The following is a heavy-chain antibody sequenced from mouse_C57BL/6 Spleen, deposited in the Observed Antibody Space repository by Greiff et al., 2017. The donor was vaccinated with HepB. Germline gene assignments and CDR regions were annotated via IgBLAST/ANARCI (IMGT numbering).Heavy chain of an antibody. J-gene: IGHJ1*03. Sequence: VQLQQSGPGLVKPSQSLSLTCSVTGYSITSGYYWNWIRQFPGNKLEWMGYISYDGSNNYNPSLKNRISITRDTSKNQFFLKLNSVTTEDTATYYCARPVVAWRYFDVWGTGTTVTVSS. CDR1: GYSITSGYY. V-gene: IGHV3-6*01. D-gene: IGHD1-1*01. CDR3: ARPVVAWRYFDV. CDR2: ISYDGSN.